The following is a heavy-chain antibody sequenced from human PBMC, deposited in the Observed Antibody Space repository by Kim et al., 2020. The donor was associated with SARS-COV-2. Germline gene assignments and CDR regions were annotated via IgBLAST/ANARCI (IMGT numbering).Heavy chain of an antibody. Sequence: GGSLRLSCAASGFTFSAYAMSWVRQAPGKGLEWVSGISGSDGSTYYADSVKGRFIISRDNSKNTLHLQMNSLRAEDTAVYYCAKHFGNSGSEFQHWGQGTLVTVSS. D-gene: IGHD3-22*01. V-gene: IGHV3-23*01. CDR3: AKHFGNSGSEFQH. CDR1: GFTFSAYA. J-gene: IGHJ1*01. CDR2: ISGSDGST.